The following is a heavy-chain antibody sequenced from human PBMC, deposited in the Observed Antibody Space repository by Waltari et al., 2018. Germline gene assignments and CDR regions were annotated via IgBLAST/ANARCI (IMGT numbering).Heavy chain of an antibody. J-gene: IGHJ6*03. CDR3: AKDHSSWYYMDV. Sequence: EVQLLESGGGLVQPGGSLRLSCAASGFTFSSYAMRWVRQAPGKGLEWVSAISGSGGSTYYADSVKGRFTISRDNSKNTLYLQMNSLRAEDTAVYYCAKDHSSWYYMDVWGKGTTVTVSS. V-gene: IGHV3-23*01. D-gene: IGHD6-13*01. CDR2: ISGSGGST. CDR1: GFTFSSYA.